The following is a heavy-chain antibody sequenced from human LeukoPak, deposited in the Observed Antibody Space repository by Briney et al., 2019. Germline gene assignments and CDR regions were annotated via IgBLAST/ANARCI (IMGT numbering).Heavy chain of an antibody. CDR3: ARAAGSSGYYFDY. CDR1: GFTFSSYS. D-gene: IGHD3-22*01. V-gene: IGHV3-21*01. Sequence: GGSLRLSCAASGFTFSSYSMNWVRQAPGKGLEWVSSISSSSSYIYYADSVKGRFTISRDNAKNSLYLQMNSLRAEDTAVYYCARAAGSSGYYFDYWGQGTLVTVSS. J-gene: IGHJ4*02. CDR2: ISSSSSYI.